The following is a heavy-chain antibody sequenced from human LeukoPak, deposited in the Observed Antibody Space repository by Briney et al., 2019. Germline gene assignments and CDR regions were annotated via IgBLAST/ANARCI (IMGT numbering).Heavy chain of an antibody. CDR2: IRYDGSNK. CDR1: GFTFSSYG. Sequence: GGSLRLSCAASGFTFSSYGMHWVRQAPGKGLEWVAFIRYDGSNKYYADSVKGRFTISRDNSKNTLYLQMNSLRAEDTAVYYCAKDKATVRTRGFDYWGQGTLVTVSS. CDR3: AKDKATVRTRGFDY. D-gene: IGHD4-17*01. V-gene: IGHV3-30*02. J-gene: IGHJ4*02.